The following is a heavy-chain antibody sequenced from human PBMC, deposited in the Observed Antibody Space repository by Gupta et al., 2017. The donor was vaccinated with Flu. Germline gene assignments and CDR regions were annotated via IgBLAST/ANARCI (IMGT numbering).Heavy chain of an antibody. CDR1: GFPFADDA. Sequence: EVQLVESGGGLVQPGRSLRLSCIASGFPFADDAVSWVRQAPGKGLEWVGFIRSKAYGETTQYAPSVKGRFTILRDDSKSVAYLLMNSLKIDDTAVYYCSRGSFKFDDWGQGTLVTVSS. CDR2: IRSKAYGETT. CDR3: SRGSFKFDD. J-gene: IGHJ4*02. V-gene: IGHV3-49*04.